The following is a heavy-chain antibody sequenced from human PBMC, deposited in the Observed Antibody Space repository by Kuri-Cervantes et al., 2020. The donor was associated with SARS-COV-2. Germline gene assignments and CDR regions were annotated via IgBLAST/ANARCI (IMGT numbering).Heavy chain of an antibody. Sequence: GGSLRLSCAASGFTFSSYAMSWVRQAPGKGLEWVPAISGSGGSTYYADSVKGRFTISRDNSKNTLYLQMNSLRAEDTAVYYCARDDYGDGFTYWGQGTLVTVSS. V-gene: IGHV3-23*01. J-gene: IGHJ4*02. CDR2: ISGSGGST. CDR3: ARDDYGDGFTY. D-gene: IGHD4-17*01. CDR1: GFTFSSYA.